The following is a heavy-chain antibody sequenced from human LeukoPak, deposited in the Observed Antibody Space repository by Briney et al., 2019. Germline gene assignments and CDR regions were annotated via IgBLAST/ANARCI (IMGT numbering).Heavy chain of an antibody. J-gene: IGHJ5*02. CDR3: AGSTIMRHYNWFDP. V-gene: IGHV1-69*13. CDR2: IIPIFGTA. Sequence: ASVKVSCKASGGTFSSYAISWVRQAPGQGLEWMGGIIPIFGTANYAQKFQGRVTITAGESTSTAYMELSSLRSEDTAMYYCAGSTIMRHYNWFDPWGQGTLVTVSS. CDR1: GGTFSSYA. D-gene: IGHD3-16*01.